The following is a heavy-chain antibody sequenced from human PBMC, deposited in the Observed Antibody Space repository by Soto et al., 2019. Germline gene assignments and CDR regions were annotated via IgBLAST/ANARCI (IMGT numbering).Heavy chain of an antibody. J-gene: IGHJ4*02. D-gene: IGHD4-17*01. CDR1: GYSISSSNW. CDR3: ARDYGGNVFDY. V-gene: IGHV4-4*02. Sequence: SETLSLTCAVSGYSISSSNWWSWVRQPPGKGLEWIGEINHSGSTNYNPSLKSRVTISVDTSKNQFSLKLSSVTAADTAVYYCARDYGGNVFDYWGQGTLVTVSS. CDR2: INHSGST.